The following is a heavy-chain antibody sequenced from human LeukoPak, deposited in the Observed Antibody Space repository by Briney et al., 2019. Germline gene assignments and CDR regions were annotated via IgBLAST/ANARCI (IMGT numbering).Heavy chain of an antibody. D-gene: IGHD2-2*01. CDR2: IYYSGST. CDR3: ARDTQYPRYYYYYMDV. J-gene: IGHJ6*03. Sequence: SETLSLTCTVSGGSISSYYWSWIRQPPGKGLEWIGSIYYSGSTYYNPSLKSRVTISVDTSKNQFSLKLSSVTAADTAVYYCARDTQYPRYYYYYMDVWGKGTTVTVSS. CDR1: GGSISSYY. V-gene: IGHV4-39*07.